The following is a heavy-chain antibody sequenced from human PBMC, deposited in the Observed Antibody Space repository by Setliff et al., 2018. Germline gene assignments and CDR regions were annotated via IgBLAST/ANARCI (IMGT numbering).Heavy chain of an antibody. CDR2: IYYTGST. V-gene: IGHV4-31*03. Sequence: SETLSLTCSVSGGSINSGDYFWSWFRQLPGKGLEWIGYIYYTGSTHYNPSLKSRLTMSVDTSKNQFSLNLKSVTAADTAVYFCARDGSYYDRGGNRTWFFDLWGRGTLVTVSS. CDR1: GGSINSGDYF. J-gene: IGHJ2*01. D-gene: IGHD3-22*01. CDR3: ARDGSYYDRGGNRTWFFDL.